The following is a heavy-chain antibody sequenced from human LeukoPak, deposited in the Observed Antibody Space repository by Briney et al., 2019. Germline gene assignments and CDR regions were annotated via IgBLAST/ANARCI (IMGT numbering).Heavy chain of an antibody. CDR2: INPSGDNT. Sequence: ASVKVSCKASGYTFTNNYMHWVRQAPGQGLEWMGIINPSGDNTWYAQKFQGRVTLTRDMATSTDYMEVSSLRSEDTAVYYCARALWFGETFPAYWGQGTLVTVSS. V-gene: IGHV1-46*01. CDR1: GYTFTNNY. J-gene: IGHJ4*02. CDR3: ARALWFGETFPAY. D-gene: IGHD3-10*01.